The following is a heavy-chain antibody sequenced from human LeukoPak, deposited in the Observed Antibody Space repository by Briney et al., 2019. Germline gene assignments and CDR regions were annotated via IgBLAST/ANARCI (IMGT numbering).Heavy chain of an antibody. CDR3: AKDISGGVIFYFDY. CDR1: GYTFTSYG. J-gene: IGHJ4*02. D-gene: IGHD3-16*02. V-gene: IGHV1-18*01. Sequence: GASVKVSCKASGYTFTSYGISWVRQAPGQGLEWMGWISAYNGNTNYAQKLQGRVTMTTDTSTSTAYMELRSLRSDDTALYYCAKDISGGVIFYFDYWGQGTLVTVSS. CDR2: ISAYNGNT.